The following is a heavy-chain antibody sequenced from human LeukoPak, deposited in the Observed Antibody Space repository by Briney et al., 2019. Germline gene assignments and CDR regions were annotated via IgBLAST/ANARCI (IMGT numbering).Heavy chain of an antibody. D-gene: IGHD2-15*01. V-gene: IGHV3-23*01. CDR2: ISGSGGST. J-gene: IGHJ4*02. CDR3: AKDLTL. CDR1: GFALSTYW. Sequence: GGSLRLSCEVSGFALSTYWMSWVRQAPGKGLEWVSAISGSGGSTYYADSVKGRFTISRDNSKNTLYLQMNSLRAEDTAVYYCAKDLTLGGQGTLVTVSS.